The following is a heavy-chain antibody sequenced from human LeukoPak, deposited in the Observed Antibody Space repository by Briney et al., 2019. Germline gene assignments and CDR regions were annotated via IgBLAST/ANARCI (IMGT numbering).Heavy chain of an antibody. CDR3: AKSRFQATNYDY. CDR2: IYGSGGST. D-gene: IGHD4/OR15-4a*01. V-gene: IGHV3-23*05. CDR1: GFTFSSYE. Sequence: PGGSLRLSCAASGFTFSSYEMNWVRQAPGKGLEWVSGIYGSGGSTYYADSVKGRFTISRDNSKNTLFLQMNSLRAEDTAVYYCAKSRFQATNYDYWGQGTLVTVSS. J-gene: IGHJ4*02.